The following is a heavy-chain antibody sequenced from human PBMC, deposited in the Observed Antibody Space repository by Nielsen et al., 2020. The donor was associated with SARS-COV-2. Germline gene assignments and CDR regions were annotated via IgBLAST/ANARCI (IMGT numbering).Heavy chain of an antibody. CDR3: VAVAGTGY. V-gene: IGHV3-20*01. CDR1: GFTFEDYG. Sequence: GESLNISCAASGFTFEDYGMSWVRQAPGKGLEWVSGINWNGGSTGYADSVKGRFTISRDNAKNSLYLQMNSLRAEDTALYHCVAVAGTGYWCQGTLVTVSS. CDR2: INWNGGST. D-gene: IGHD6-19*01. J-gene: IGHJ4*02.